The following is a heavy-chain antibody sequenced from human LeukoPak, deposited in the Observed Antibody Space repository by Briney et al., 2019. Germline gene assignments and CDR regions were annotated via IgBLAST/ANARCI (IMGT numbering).Heavy chain of an antibody. CDR2: IWFDGSDE. J-gene: IGHJ4*02. CDR1: GFMFRDYG. V-gene: IGHV3-33*03. CDR3: AKLDGYGDDRVY. D-gene: IGHD4-17*01. Sequence: PGGSLRLSCEASGFMFRDYGMHWVRQSPGRGLEWVAVIWFDGSDESYADFARGRFTISRDNSQNTLSLHLNSLRPEDTAVYYCAKLDGYGDDRVYWGQGALVTVSS.